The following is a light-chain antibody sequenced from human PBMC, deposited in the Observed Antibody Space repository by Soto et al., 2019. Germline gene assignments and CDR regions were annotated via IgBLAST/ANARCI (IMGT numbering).Light chain of an antibody. J-gene: IGKJ5*01. V-gene: IGKV3-15*01. CDR3: QQYNSWPPIT. Sequence: EIVMTQSPGTLSVSPGEGATLFCRASQSVRTKLAWYQQRAGQAPRLLMYGASTRATGIPDRFSGSGSGTEFTPTISSLQSEDFAVYYGQQYNSWPPITFGQGTRLEIK. CDR2: GAS. CDR1: QSVRTK.